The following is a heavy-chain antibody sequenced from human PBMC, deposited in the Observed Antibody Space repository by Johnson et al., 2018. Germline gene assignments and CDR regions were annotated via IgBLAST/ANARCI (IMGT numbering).Heavy chain of an antibody. J-gene: IGHJ3*02. V-gene: IGHV3-30*03. CDR3: ARDLYNGDYGAFDI. Sequence: LVQSWGGVVPPGSSLRLSCAPSGFTFSSYGMHWVRQAPGKGLEWVAVISYDGSNKYYADSVKGRFTISRDNSKNTLYLQMNSLRAEETAVYYCARDLYNGDYGAFDIWGQGTMVTVSS. D-gene: IGHD4-17*01. CDR2: ISYDGSNK. CDR1: GFTFSSYG.